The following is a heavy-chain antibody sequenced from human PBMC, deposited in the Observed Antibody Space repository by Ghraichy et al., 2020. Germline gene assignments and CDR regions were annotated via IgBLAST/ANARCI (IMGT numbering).Heavy chain of an antibody. D-gene: IGHD4-17*01. V-gene: IGHV3-11*01. J-gene: IGHJ4*02. CDR3: ARDRDYGDYFDY. CDR2: ISSSGSTI. Sequence: GESLNISCAASGFTFSDYYMSWIRQAPGKGLEWVSYISSSGSTIYYADSVKGRFTISRDNAKNSLYLQMNSLRAEDTAVYYCARDRDYGDYFDYWGQGTLVTVSS. CDR1: GFTFSDYY.